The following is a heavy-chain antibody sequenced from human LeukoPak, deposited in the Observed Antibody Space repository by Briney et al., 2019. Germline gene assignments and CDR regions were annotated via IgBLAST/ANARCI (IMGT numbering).Heavy chain of an antibody. Sequence: SGGSLRLSCAASGFTFSNYWMSWVRQAPGRGLEWVANIKYDGGEKYYVDSVKGRLTISRDNAKDSLYLQMNSLRAEDTAVYYCTRDFQAADHYHMDVWGKGTTVTVSS. V-gene: IGHV3-7*01. CDR3: TRDFQAADHYHMDV. J-gene: IGHJ6*03. CDR1: GFTFSNYW. D-gene: IGHD6-25*01. CDR2: IKYDGGEK.